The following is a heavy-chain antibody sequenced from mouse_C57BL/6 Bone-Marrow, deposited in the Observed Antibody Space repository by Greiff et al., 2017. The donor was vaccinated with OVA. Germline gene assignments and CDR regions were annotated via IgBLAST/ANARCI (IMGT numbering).Heavy chain of an antibody. Sequence: EVQLMESGGGLVQPGGSLKLSCAASGFTFSDYGMAWVRQAPRKGPEWVAFISNLAYSIYYADTVTGRFTISRENAKNTLYLEMSSLRSEDTAMYYCARQERSSYWYYFDYWGQGTTLTVSS. CDR1: GFTFSDYG. CDR2: ISNLAYSI. V-gene: IGHV5-15*01. J-gene: IGHJ2*01. D-gene: IGHD1-1*01. CDR3: ARQERSSYWYYFDY.